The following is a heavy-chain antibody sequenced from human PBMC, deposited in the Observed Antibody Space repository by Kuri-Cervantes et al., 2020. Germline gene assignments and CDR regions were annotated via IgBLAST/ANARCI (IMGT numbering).Heavy chain of an antibody. D-gene: IGHD2-2*02. V-gene: IGHV1-18*01. CDR3: AAYPLNTPLHWYFDL. Sequence: ASAKVSCKASGYTFTSYGISWVRQAPGQGLEWMGWISAYNGNTNYAQKLQGRVTMTTDTSTSTAYMELRSLRSEDTAVYYCAAYPLNTPLHWYFDLWGRGTLVTASS. CDR1: GYTFTSYG. J-gene: IGHJ2*01. CDR2: ISAYNGNT.